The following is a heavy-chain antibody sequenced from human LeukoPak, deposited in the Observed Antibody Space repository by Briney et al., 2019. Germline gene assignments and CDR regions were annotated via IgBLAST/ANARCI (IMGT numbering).Heavy chain of an antibody. J-gene: IGHJ5*02. V-gene: IGHV3-74*01. CDR3: ARAITYFYGSVTYDWFDP. CDR1: GFSFSVYW. D-gene: IGHD3-10*01. Sequence: PGGSLRLSCAASGFSFSVYWMHWVRQTPGKGLMWVSRIKSDGSTIYADSVKGRFTISRDNAKNMVYLQMNSLRAEDTAMYYCARAITYFYGSVTYDWFDPWGQGTLVTVSS. CDR2: IKSDGST.